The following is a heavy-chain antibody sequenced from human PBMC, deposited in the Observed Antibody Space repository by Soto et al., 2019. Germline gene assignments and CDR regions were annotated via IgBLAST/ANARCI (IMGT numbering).Heavy chain of an antibody. Sequence: EVQLVESGGGLVKPGGSLRLSCAASGFTFSSYSMNWVRQAPGKGLEWVSSISSSSSYIYYADSVKGRFTISRDNAKNSLYLQMNSLRAEDTAVYYCARDPLRLGELSPLYFDYWGPGTLVTVSS. CDR2: ISSSSSYI. D-gene: IGHD3-16*02. CDR3: ARDPLRLGELSPLYFDY. V-gene: IGHV3-21*01. CDR1: GFTFSSYS. J-gene: IGHJ4*02.